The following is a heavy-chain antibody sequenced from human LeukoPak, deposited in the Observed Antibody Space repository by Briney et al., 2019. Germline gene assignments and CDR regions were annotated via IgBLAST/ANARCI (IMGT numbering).Heavy chain of an antibody. V-gene: IGHV4-39*01. D-gene: IGHD6-13*01. CDR2: IYYSGST. Sequence: SETLSLTCTVSGGSISSYYWGWIRQPPGKGLEWIGSIYYSGSTYYNPSLKSRVTISVDTSKNQFSLKPSSVTAADTAVYYCARLAAAGNAGGDYWGQGTLVTVSS. CDR1: GGSISSYY. J-gene: IGHJ4*02. CDR3: ARLAAAGNAGGDY.